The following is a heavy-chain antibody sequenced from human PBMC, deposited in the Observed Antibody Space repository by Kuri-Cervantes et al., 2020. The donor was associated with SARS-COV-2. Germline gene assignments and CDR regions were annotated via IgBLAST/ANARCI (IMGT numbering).Heavy chain of an antibody. Sequence: GESLKISCAASGFTFSSCGMHWVRQAPGKGLEWVAVIWYDGSNKYYADSVKGRFTISRDNSKNTLYLQMNSLRAEDTAVYYCARELRVLTGSNAFDIWGQGTMVTVSS. CDR3: ARELRVLTGSNAFDI. D-gene: IGHD3-9*01. CDR2: IWYDGSNK. CDR1: GFTFSSCG. J-gene: IGHJ3*02. V-gene: IGHV3-33*01.